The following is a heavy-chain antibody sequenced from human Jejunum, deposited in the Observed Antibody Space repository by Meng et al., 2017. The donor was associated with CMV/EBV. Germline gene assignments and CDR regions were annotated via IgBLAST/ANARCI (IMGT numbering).Heavy chain of an antibody. CDR1: GFTFSNYW. D-gene: IGHD3-16*01. CDR3: VRDISWGQSDY. CDR2: IKNDAGNT. Sequence: EVQEVACGGRLVTPRGPLRLSCAASGFTFSNYWMHWVRQAPGKGLVGISRIKNDAGNTGYADSVKGRFTISRDNAKNTLYLHMNSLRAEDTAVYYCVRDISWGQSDYWGQGTLVTVSS. V-gene: IGHV3-74*01. J-gene: IGHJ4*02.